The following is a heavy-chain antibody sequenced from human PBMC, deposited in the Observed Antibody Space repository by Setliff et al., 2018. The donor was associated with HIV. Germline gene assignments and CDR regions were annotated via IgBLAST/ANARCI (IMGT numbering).Heavy chain of an antibody. J-gene: IGHJ4*02. CDR2: IYYSGRT. CDR3: ATMGRRGWFIDY. V-gene: IGHV4-39*01. Sequence: SETLSLTCTVSGGSISSSSYYWGWIRQPPGKGLEWIGSIYYSGRTYYNPSLKRRVTTSVEKSKNQFSLKLSSVTAADTAVYYCATMGRRGWFIDYWGQGTLVTVSS. D-gene: IGHD6-19*01. CDR1: GGSISSSSYY.